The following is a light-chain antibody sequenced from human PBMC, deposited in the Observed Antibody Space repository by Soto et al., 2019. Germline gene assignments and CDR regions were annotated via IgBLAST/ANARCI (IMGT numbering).Light chain of an antibody. CDR1: QTVNSDY. CDR2: ATS. J-gene: IGKJ5*01. V-gene: IGKV3-20*01. Sequence: EIVLTQSPGTLSLSPGETATLSCRASQTVNSDYLAWFQQRPGQAPRLLIFATSRRATDIPDRFSGSGSGTDFTLAIRRLEPEDFAVYFCQRHGSSPLITFGQGTRLEI. CDR3: QRHGSSPLIT.